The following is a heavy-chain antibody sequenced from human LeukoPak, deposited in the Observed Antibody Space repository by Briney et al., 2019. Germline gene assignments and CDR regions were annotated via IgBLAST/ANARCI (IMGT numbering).Heavy chain of an antibody. D-gene: IGHD4-17*01. V-gene: IGHV3-30-3*01. CDR3: ARDTYDYGDYGAEYFQH. CDR1: GFTFSSYA. Sequence: GGSLRLSCAASGFTFSSYAMHWVRQAPGKGLEWVAVILKDGSNKYYADSVNGRFTISRDNSKNTLYLQINSLRAEDTAVYYSARDTYDYGDYGAEYFQHWGQGTLVTVSS. CDR2: ILKDGSNK. J-gene: IGHJ1*01.